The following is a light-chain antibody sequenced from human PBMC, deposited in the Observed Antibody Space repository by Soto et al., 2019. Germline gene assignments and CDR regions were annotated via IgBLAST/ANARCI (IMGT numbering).Light chain of an antibody. J-gene: IGKJ5*01. CDR3: QQYTSSPPSIT. V-gene: IGKV3-20*01. Sequence: EVLLTPTTGTLSFSPPERATLSCRASQTVIHNYLAWHQQKPGQTPRLLVYGASNRATGIPDRFSGSGSGTDFTLTISRLEPEDFAIYFCQQYTSSPPSITSGQGTRLEIK. CDR1: QTVIHNY. CDR2: GAS.